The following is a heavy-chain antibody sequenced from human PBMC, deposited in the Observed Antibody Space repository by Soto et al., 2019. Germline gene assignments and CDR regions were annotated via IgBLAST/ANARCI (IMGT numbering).Heavy chain of an antibody. D-gene: IGHD6-6*01. CDR2: INHSGST. V-gene: IGHV4-34*01. CDR3: ARSSRGAARFRPLDY. Sequence: QVQLQQWGAGLLKPSETLSLTCAVYGGSFSGYYWSWIRQPPGKGVEWIGEINHSGSTNYNPSLKSRVTISVDTSKNQFSLKLSSVTAADTAVYYCARSSRGAARFRPLDYWGQGTLVTVSS. J-gene: IGHJ4*02. CDR1: GGSFSGYY.